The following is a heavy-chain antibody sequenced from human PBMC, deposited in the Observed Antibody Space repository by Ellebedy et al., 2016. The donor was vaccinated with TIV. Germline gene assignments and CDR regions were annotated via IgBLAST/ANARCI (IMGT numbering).Heavy chain of an antibody. Sequence: AASVKVSCKASGYTFTRYYFMHWVRQAPGQGLEWMGIINPGDGTTTYARKFQGRLTMTRDTSTSTFYMELGSLRSEDTAVYYCARDPQNHHFDYWGQGTLVTVSS. D-gene: IGHD1-14*01. CDR3: ARDPQNHHFDY. CDR2: INPGDGTT. V-gene: IGHV1-46*01. J-gene: IGHJ4*02. CDR1: GYTFTRYYF.